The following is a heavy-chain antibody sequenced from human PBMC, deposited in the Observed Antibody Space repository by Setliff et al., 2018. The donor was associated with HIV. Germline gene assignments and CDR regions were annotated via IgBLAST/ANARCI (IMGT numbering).Heavy chain of an antibody. D-gene: IGHD7-27*01. CDR2: ISPNSGNT. CDR1: GYTFINFG. V-gene: IGHV1-18*01. Sequence: ASVKVSCKASGYTFINFGISWLRQAPGEGLQWMGWISPNSGNTFYARKFQGRVTLTTDTSTNTAYLDLRSLTSDDTAVYYCARDETWGSLYYGLDVWGQGTTVTVSS. CDR3: ARDETWGSLYYGLDV. J-gene: IGHJ6*02.